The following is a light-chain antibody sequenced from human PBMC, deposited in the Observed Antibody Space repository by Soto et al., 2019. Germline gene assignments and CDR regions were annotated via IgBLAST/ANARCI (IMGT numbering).Light chain of an antibody. V-gene: IGKV3-11*01. CDR3: QQSHDWLT. CDR1: QSVSTY. CDR2: DAS. Sequence: EIVLTQSPATLALSPGERATLSCRASQSVSTYLAWYQQKAGQAPKLLIYDASNRATGIPARFSGSGSGTDFTLTISSLQPEDFAVYYFQQSHDWLTFGGGTKVEIK. J-gene: IGKJ4*01.